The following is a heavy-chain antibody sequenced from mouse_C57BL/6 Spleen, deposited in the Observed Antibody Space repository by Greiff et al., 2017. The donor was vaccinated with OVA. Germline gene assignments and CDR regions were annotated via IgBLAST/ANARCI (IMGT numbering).Heavy chain of an antibody. V-gene: IGHV1-59*01. CDR1: GYTFTSYW. Sequence: QVQLQQPGAELVRPGTSVKLSCKASGYTFTSYWMHWVKQRPGQGLEWIGVTDPSDSYTNYNQKFKGKATLTVDTSSSTAYMQLSSLTSEDSAVYYCARSYGSSHVDYWGQGTTLTVSS. J-gene: IGHJ2*01. CDR3: ARSYGSSHVDY. D-gene: IGHD1-1*01. CDR2: TDPSDSYT.